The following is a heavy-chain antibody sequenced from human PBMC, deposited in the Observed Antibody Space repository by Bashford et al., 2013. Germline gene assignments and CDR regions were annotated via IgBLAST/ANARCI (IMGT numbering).Heavy chain of an antibody. Sequence: VKVSCKASGGTFSTMLSAGCDRPLDKGVEWLDGIIPIFETANYGQRFQGRLTITADESTSTAYLELTNLRSEDTAVYYCALTAGSYCSAGICYSALDFWGRGTTVTVSS. J-gene: IGHJ6*04. V-gene: IGHV1-69*01. CDR1: GGTFSTML. CDR3: ALTAGSYCSAGICYSALDF. CDR2: IIPIFETA. D-gene: IGHD2-15*01.